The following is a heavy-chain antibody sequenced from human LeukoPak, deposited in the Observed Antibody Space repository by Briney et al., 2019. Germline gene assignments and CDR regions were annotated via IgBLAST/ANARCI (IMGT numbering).Heavy chain of an antibody. Sequence: PSETLSLTCAVYCGSFSGYYWSWIRQPPGKGLEWIGEINHSGSTNYNPSLKSRVTISVDTSKNQFSLKLSSVTAADTAVYYCAIFGNTAMGIEYFDYWGQGTLVTVSS. D-gene: IGHD5-18*01. J-gene: IGHJ4*02. V-gene: IGHV4-34*01. CDR2: INHSGST. CDR1: CGSFSGYY. CDR3: AIFGNTAMGIEYFDY.